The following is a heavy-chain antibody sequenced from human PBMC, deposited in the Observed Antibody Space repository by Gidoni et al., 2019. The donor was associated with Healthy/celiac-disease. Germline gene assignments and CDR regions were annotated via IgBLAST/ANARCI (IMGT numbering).Heavy chain of an antibody. J-gene: IGHJ4*02. D-gene: IGHD2-2*02. CDR1: GFTFRSYG. V-gene: IGHV3-30*02. CDR3: AKDGPPAYCSSTSCYKGLDY. Sequence: QVQLVESGGGVVQPGGSLRLSCAASGFTFRSYGMPWVRQAPGKGLEWVAFIRYDGSNKYYADSVKGRFTISRDNSKNTLYLQMNSLRAEDTAVYYCAKDGPPAYCSSTSCYKGLDYWGQGTLVTVSS. CDR2: IRYDGSNK.